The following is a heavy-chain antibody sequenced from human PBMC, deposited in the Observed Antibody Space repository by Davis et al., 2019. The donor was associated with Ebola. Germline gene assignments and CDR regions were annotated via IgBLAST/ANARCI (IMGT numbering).Heavy chain of an antibody. J-gene: IGHJ6*02. CDR2: ISYDGSNK. Sequence: GESLKISCAASGFTFSSYAMHWVRQAPGKGLEWVAVISYDGSNKYYADSVKGRFTISRDNSKNTLYLQMNSLRAEDTAVYYCARRSVYYYGMDVWGQGTTVTVSS. V-gene: IGHV3-30-3*01. CDR3: ARRSVYYYGMDV. CDR1: GFTFSSYA.